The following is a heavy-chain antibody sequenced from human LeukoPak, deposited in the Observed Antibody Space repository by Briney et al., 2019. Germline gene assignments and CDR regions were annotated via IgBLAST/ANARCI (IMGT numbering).Heavy chain of an antibody. J-gene: IGHJ6*03. Sequence: SETLSLTCTVSGGSISSYYWSWIRQPAGKGLEWIGRIYTSGSTNYNPSLKSRVTMSVDTSKNQFSLKLSSVTAADTAVCYCARHKPTRVVPGVMDVWGKGTTVTVSS. V-gene: IGHV4-4*07. D-gene: IGHD2-2*01. CDR1: GGSISSYY. CDR2: IYTSGST. CDR3: ARHKPTRVVPGVMDV.